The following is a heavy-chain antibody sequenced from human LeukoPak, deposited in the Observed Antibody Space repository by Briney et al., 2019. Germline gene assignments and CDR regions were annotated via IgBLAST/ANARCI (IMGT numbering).Heavy chain of an antibody. CDR3: ARGCRVVPGVHNVGRTSYYNGMDV. CDR2: IIPILNTT. CDR1: GGTFSSYT. J-gene: IGHJ6*02. V-gene: IGHV1-69*08. D-gene: IGHD2-2*01. Sequence: ASVKVSCKASGGTFSSYTFNWVRQAPGQGPEWMGRIIPILNTTNYAQKLQDRVTIIADGSTSTTYMELRGLRSEDTAVYYCARGCRVVPGVHNVGRTSYYNGMDVWGQGTTVTVSS.